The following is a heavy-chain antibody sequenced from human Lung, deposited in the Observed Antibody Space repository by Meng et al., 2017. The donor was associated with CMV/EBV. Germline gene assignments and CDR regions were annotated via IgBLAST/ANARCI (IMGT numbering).Heavy chain of an antibody. V-gene: IGHV3-21*01. CDR1: GFTFSSYS. CDR2: ISSSSSYI. Sequence: GGSXRLXCAASGFTFSSYSMNWVRQAPGKGLEWVSSISSSSSYIYYADSVKGRFTISRDNAKNSLYLQMNSLRAEDTAVYYCARASVVVAARYYFDYWGQGXLVTVSS. D-gene: IGHD2-15*01. J-gene: IGHJ4*02. CDR3: ARASVVVAARYYFDY.